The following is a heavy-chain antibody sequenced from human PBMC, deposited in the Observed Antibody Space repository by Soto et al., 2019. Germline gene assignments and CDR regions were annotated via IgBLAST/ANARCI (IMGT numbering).Heavy chain of an antibody. CDR3: AKQNGYGGNTELEN. V-gene: IGHV3-23*01. D-gene: IGHD2-15*01. CDR1: GFTFSSYA. CDR2: ISGSGGST. Sequence: EVQLLESGGGLVQPGGSLRLSCAASGFTFSSYAMSWVRQAPGKGLEWVSAISGSGGSTYYADSVKGRFTISRDNSKNPLYLQMNSLRAEDTAVYYCAKQNGYGGNTELENWGQGTLVTVSS. J-gene: IGHJ4*02.